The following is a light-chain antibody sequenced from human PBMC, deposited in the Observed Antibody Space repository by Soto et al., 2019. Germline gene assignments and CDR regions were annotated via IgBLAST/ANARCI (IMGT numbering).Light chain of an antibody. J-gene: IGKJ1*01. CDR2: AAS. CDR1: QKINSR. Sequence: DIQMTQSPSSLSASVGDRVTITCRASQKINSRLHWYQQRPGKAPNLLIYAASTLEGGVSSRFSSSGSGTDFTLTISSLQTEDFTTYYCQQTYSPLWTFGHGTKVEIK. V-gene: IGKV1-39*01. CDR3: QQTYSPLWT.